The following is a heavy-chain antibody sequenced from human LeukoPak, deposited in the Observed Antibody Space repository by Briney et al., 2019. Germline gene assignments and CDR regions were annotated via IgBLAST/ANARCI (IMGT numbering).Heavy chain of an antibody. J-gene: IGHJ6*03. CDR2: IYYCGST. CDR3: AREGAGSYGFRYIDV. Sequence: ASETVCLTCTVSNGYMISYYWSWLRQPPGKGLEWMGYIYYCGSTNYNPSLKSRVTILVDTSKNQFSLKLSSVTAADTAVYYCAREGAGSYGFRYIDVWGKGTSLTVSS. D-gene: IGHD5-18*01. CDR1: NGYMISYY. V-gene: IGHV4-59*01.